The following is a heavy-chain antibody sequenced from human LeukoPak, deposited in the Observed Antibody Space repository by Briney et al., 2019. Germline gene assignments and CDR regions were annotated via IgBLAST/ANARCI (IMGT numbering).Heavy chain of an antibody. J-gene: IGHJ6*03. D-gene: IGHD3-10*01. CDR2: INPSGGST. V-gene: IGHV1-46*01. Sequence: MHWVRQAPGQGLEWMGIINPSGGSTSYAQKFQGRVTMTRDMSTSTVYMELSSLRSEDTAVYYCAGQIRGVINYYYMDVWGKGTTVTISS. CDR3: AGQIRGVINYYYMDV.